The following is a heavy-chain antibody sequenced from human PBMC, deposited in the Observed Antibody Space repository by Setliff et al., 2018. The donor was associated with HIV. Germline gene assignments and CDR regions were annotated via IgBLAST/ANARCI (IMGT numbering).Heavy chain of an antibody. D-gene: IGHD2-15*01. V-gene: IGHV4-59*03. CDR1: GASISSHY. J-gene: IGHJ4*02. Sequence: PSETLSLTCTVSGASISSHYWSWIRQSPGRELEWIGYIYSTGSTNYNPSLQSRVSISMDASKNKFSLKVTSVTAADTAVDYCAGQDLAEVKWYYMDYWGQGALVTVSS. CDR3: AGQDLAEVKWYYMDY. CDR2: IYSTGST.